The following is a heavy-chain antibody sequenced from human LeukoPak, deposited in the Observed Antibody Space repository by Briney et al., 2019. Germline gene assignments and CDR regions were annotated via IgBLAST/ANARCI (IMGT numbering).Heavy chain of an antibody. CDR2: IIPILGIA. CDR3: ARSQSSYYYDSSGYYSLDY. D-gene: IGHD3-22*01. V-gene: IGHV1-69*04. J-gene: IGHJ4*02. Sequence: GASVKVSCKASGGTFSSYAISWVRQAPGQGLEWMGRIIPILGIANYAQKFQGRVTITADKSTSTAYMELSSLRSEDTAVHYCARSQSSYYYDSSGYYSLDYWGQGTLVTVSS. CDR1: GGTFSSYA.